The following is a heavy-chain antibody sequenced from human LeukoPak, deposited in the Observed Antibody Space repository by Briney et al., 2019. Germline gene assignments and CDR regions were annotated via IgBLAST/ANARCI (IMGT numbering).Heavy chain of an antibody. CDR1: GGSINY. D-gene: IGHD4-17*01. Sequence: QSSETLSLTCTVSGGSINYGGWIRQPPGKGLEWIGSIYYSGTTYYNPSLKSRVTISVDTSKNQFSLKLSSVTAADTAVYYCARARPSRDYHFDYWGQGTLVTVSS. V-gene: IGHV4-39*07. CDR2: IYYSGTT. J-gene: IGHJ4*02. CDR3: ARARPSRDYHFDY.